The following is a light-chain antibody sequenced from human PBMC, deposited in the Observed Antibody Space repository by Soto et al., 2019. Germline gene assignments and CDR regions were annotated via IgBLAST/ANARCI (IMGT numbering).Light chain of an antibody. Sequence: DIQMTQSPSTLSASVGDRVAITCRASQNIGSRLAWYQQKPDEAPKLLIYDASSLESGVPLRFGGSGSGTDFTLTISSLQPDDFATYYCQQFAISTTFGQGTKVDIK. J-gene: IGKJ1*01. CDR2: DAS. CDR1: QNIGSR. V-gene: IGKV1-5*01. CDR3: QQFAISTT.